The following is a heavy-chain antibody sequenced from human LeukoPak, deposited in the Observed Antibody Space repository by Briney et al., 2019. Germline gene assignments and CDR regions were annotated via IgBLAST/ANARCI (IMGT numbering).Heavy chain of an antibody. CDR1: GFTFSTYW. CDR2: ISSDGSGK. D-gene: IGHD1-26*01. Sequence: GGSLRLSCAASGFTFSTYWMTWVRQAPGKGLEWVASISSDGSGKYYKDSVKGRFTISRDNAKNSLFLQMNSLRAEDTAVHYCGRVRPGDADYWGQGTLVTVSS. CDR3: GRVRPGDADY. V-gene: IGHV3-7*01. J-gene: IGHJ4*02.